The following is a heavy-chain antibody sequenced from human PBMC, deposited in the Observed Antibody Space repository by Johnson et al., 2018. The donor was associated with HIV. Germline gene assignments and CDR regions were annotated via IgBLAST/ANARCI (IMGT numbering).Heavy chain of an antibody. CDR2: ISGSGGST. J-gene: IGHJ3*02. V-gene: IGHV3-23*04. CDR3: SYAFDI. CDR1: GFTFSSYA. Sequence: VQLVESGGGLVQPGGSLRLSCAASGFTFSSYAMSWVRQAPGKGLEWVSAISGSGGSTYYADSVKGRFTISRDDSKNTAYLQMNSLKTEDPAGYYCSYAFDIWGQGTMVTVSS.